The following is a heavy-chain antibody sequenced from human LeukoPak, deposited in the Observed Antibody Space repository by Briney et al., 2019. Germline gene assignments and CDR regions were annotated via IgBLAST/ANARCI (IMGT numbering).Heavy chain of an antibody. CDR3: ARDKNYYDSSGRRKVTDY. CDR2: ISSSGNTI. Sequence: AGGSLRLSCAASGFTFSSYEMNWVRQAPGKGLEWVSYISSSGNTIYYADSVKGRFTISRDNAKNSLYLQMNSLRAEDTAIYYRARDKNYYDSSGRRKVTDYWGQGTLVTVSS. J-gene: IGHJ4*02. V-gene: IGHV3-48*03. CDR1: GFTFSSYE. D-gene: IGHD3-22*01.